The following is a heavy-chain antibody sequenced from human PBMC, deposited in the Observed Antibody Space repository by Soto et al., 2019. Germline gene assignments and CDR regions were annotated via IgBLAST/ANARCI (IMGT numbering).Heavy chain of an antibody. V-gene: IGHV3-7*05. D-gene: IGHD1-7*01. CDR2: IKQDGSDK. J-gene: IGHJ4*02. CDR3: ASDLTGTESLEY. CDR1: GVTCSSYG. Sequence: ALRSLRLSCAASGVTCSSYGMSWVRQAPGKGLEWVANIKQDGSDKFYVDSVKGRFTISRDNAKNSLYLQMNSLRAEDTAVYYCASDLTGTESLEYWGQGKLVTVSS.